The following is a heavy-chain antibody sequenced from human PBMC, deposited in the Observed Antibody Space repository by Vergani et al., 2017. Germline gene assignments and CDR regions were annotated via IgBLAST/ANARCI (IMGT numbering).Heavy chain of an antibody. CDR2: LSWDGGST. D-gene: IGHD6-19*01. V-gene: IGHV3-43*01. Sequence: VQLVESGGGVVQPGRSLRLSCAASGFTFDDYTMHWVRQAPGKGLEWVSLLSWDGGSTYYADSVKGRFTISRDNSKNSLYLQMNSLRSEDTALYYCAIDISGRPEYYYYYYGMDVWGQGTTVTVSS. CDR3: AIDISGRPEYYYYYYGMDV. J-gene: IGHJ6*02. CDR1: GFTFDDYT.